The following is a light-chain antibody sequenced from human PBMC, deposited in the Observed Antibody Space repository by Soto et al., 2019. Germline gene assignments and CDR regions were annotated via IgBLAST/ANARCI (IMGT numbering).Light chain of an antibody. CDR1: QPISTW. CDR3: HQYNYYRPT. CDR2: DAS. V-gene: IGKV1-5*01. Sequence: DIQVTQSPSTLSASVGDRVTITCRASQPISTWLAWYQEKPGKAPKLLIYDASSLEGGVPSRFSGSGSGTDFTLTISSLQPDDFATYYCHQYNYYRPTFGQGTKVEIK. J-gene: IGKJ1*01.